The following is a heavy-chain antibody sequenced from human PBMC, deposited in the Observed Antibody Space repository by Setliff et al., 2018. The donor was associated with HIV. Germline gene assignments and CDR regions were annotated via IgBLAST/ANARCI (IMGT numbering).Heavy chain of an antibody. J-gene: IGHJ4*02. Sequence: KTSETLSLTCTVSGGSISSYYWSWIRQPAGKGLEWIGRIYTSGSTNYNPSLKSRVTMSVDTSKNQFSLKLSSVTAADTAVYYCARDRAVPWGGSSSPFDYWGQGTLVTVSS. CDR1: GGSISSYY. CDR3: ARDRAVPWGGSSSPFDY. CDR2: IYTSGST. D-gene: IGHD6-6*01. V-gene: IGHV4-4*07.